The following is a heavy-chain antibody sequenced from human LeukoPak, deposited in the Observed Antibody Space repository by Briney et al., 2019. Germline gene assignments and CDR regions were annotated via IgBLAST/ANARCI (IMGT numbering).Heavy chain of an antibody. CDR1: GFTFSSYS. J-gene: IGHJ4*02. CDR2: ISSSSSTI. V-gene: IGHV3-48*01. Sequence: GGSLRLSCAASGFTFSSYSMNWVRQAPGKGREWVSYISSSSSTIYYADSVKGRFTISRDNATNSLYLQMNSLRAENTAVYYCERGSSGGQHLRDYWGKGTLVTVSS. D-gene: IGHD3-3*02. CDR3: ERGSSGGQHLRDY.